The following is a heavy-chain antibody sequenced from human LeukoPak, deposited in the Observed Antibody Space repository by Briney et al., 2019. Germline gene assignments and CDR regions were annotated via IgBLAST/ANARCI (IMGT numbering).Heavy chain of an antibody. Sequence: PGGSLRLSCAASGFTVSSNYMSWVRQAPGKGLEWVSVIYSAGSTYYADSVKGRFTISRDESKNTLYLQMNSLRAEDTAAYYCARDRWGYWYFDLWGRGTLVTVSS. CDR2: IYSAGST. D-gene: IGHD4-23*01. CDR1: GFTVSSNY. V-gene: IGHV3-53*01. CDR3: ARDRWGYWYFDL. J-gene: IGHJ2*01.